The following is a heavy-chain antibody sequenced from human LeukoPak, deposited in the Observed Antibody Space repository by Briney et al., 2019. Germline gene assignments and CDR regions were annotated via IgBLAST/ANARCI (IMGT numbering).Heavy chain of an antibody. CDR2: IYYTGNT. CDR1: GVSISSSYSY. CDR3: ARQTGSGLFILP. V-gene: IGHV4-39*01. J-gene: IGHJ4*02. D-gene: IGHD3/OR15-3a*01. Sequence: SETLSLTCTASGVSISSSYSYWGWIRQPPGMGLEWIGSIYYTGNTYYNASLKSQVSISIDTSKNQFSLKLTSVTAADTAVYYCARQTGSGLFILPGGQGTLVTVSS.